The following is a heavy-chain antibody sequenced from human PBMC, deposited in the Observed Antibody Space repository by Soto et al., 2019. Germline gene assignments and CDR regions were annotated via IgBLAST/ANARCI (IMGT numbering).Heavy chain of an antibody. D-gene: IGHD6-19*01. V-gene: IGHV3-23*01. Sequence: EVQLLESGRGLVQPGGSLRLSCAASGFTFSSYAMIWVRQAPGKGLEWVSAISGSGGTTYYADSVKGRFTFSRDNSKNTLYLQKNSMRAEDTAVYYCAKTANGWFSAFDIWGQGTMVTVSS. J-gene: IGHJ3*02. CDR2: ISGSGGTT. CDR1: GFTFSSYA. CDR3: AKTANGWFSAFDI.